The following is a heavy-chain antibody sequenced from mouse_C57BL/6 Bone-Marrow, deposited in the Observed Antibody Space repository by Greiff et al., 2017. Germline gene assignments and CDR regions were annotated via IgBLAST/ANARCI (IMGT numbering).Heavy chain of an antibody. CDR3: ARVYYDYLYYYAMDY. V-gene: IGHV14-2*01. CDR1: GFNIKDYY. Sequence: EVQLVESGAELVKPGASVKLSCTASGFNIKDYYMHWVKQRTEQGLEWIGRIDPEDGDTKYAPKFQGKATITADTSSNTAYLQLSSLTSEDTAVYYCARVYYDYLYYYAMDYWGQGTSVTVSS. J-gene: IGHJ4*01. D-gene: IGHD2-4*01. CDR2: IDPEDGDT.